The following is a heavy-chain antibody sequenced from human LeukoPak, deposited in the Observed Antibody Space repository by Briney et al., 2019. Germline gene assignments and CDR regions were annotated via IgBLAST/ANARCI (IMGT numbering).Heavy chain of an antibody. D-gene: IGHD4-17*01. Sequence: GGSLRLSCTTSGFTFGDYAMSWVRQAPGKGLEWVGLIRSKTYGGTTEYAASVKGRITISRDDSKSIAYLQMNSLKTEDTAVYFCSRHYGDLFPYPYWGQGTLVTASS. CDR2: IRSKTYGGTT. J-gene: IGHJ4*02. CDR3: SRHYGDLFPYPY. V-gene: IGHV3-49*04. CDR1: GFTFGDYA.